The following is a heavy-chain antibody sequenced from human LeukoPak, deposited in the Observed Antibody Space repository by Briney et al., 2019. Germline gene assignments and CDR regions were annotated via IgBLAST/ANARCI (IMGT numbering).Heavy chain of an antibody. J-gene: IGHJ5*02. Sequence: PSETLSLTCAVSTFSITEPAYYWAWIRQPPGKGLEWIATIHHTGTTFYNPSLKSRVTMSVDTSKNQFSLKLFSVSAADTAVYYCARDGSGTFHWYDPWGQGTPVTVSS. CDR3: ARDGSGTFHWYDP. V-gene: IGHV4-38-2*02. CDR2: IHHTGTT. CDR1: TFSITEPAYY. D-gene: IGHD6-19*01.